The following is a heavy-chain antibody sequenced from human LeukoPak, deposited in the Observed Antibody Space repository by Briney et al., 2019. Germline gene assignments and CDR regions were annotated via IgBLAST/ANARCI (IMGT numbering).Heavy chain of an antibody. J-gene: IGHJ4*02. CDR3: ARCGATVTMFFDY. CDR1: GYTFSIYG. V-gene: IGHV1-18*01. D-gene: IGHD4-17*01. Sequence: ASVKVSFKASGYTFSIYGITWVRQAPGQGLEWMGFISADNGNTNYAQKFQGRVTMTTDTSTSTAYMELRSLRADDTAVYYCARCGATVTMFFDYWGQGTLVTVSS. CDR2: ISADNGNT.